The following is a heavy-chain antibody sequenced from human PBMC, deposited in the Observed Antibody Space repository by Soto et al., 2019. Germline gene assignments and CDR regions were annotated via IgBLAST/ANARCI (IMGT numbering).Heavy chain of an antibody. CDR3: ARHDYDFWGGYYYYYMDV. V-gene: IGHV3-7*01. D-gene: IGHD3-3*01. J-gene: IGHJ6*03. CDR2: IKQDGSEK. Sequence: EVQLVESGGGLVQPGGSLRLSCAASGFTFSSYWMSWVRQAPGKGLEWVANIKQDGSEKYYVDSVKGRFTISRDNAKNSLYLQMNSLRAEYTSVYYCARHDYDFWGGYYYYYMDVWGKGTTVTVSS. CDR1: GFTFSSYW.